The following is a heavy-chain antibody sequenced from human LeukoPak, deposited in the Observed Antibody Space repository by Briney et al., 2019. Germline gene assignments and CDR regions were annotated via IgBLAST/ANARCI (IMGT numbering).Heavy chain of an antibody. J-gene: IGHJ5*02. V-gene: IGHV3-23*01. CDR3: ANLHGPAVITVGAVTWFDP. Sequence: GGSLRLSCAASGLTFSSFGMSWVRQAPGKGLECVAAIVASGGSTFYADSVRGRFIISRDNAQNSLYLQMNSLRVEDTAVYYCANLHGPAVITVGAVTWFDPWGQGTLVTVSS. CDR1: GLTFSSFG. CDR2: IVASGGST. D-gene: IGHD3-16*01.